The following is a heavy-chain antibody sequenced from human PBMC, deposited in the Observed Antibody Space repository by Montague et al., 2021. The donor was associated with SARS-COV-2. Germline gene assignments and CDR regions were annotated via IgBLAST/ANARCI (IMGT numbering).Heavy chain of an antibody. J-gene: IGHJ4*02. CDR3: ARDLRITIFGVVIIPGIFDY. Sequence: SLRLSCAASGFTFSSYSMNWVRQAPGKGLEWVSSISSSSSYIYYADSVKGRFTISGDNAKNSLHLQMNSLRAEDTAVYYCARDLRITIFGVVIIPGIFDYWGQGTLVTVSS. V-gene: IGHV3-21*01. D-gene: IGHD3-3*01. CDR2: ISSSSSYI. CDR1: GFTFSSYS.